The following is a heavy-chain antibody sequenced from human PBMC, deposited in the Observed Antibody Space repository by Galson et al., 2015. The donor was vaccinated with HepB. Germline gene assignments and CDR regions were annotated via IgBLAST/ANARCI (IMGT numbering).Heavy chain of an antibody. CDR1: GFTFSSYG. CDR2: ISYDGSNK. D-gene: IGHD3-10*01. CDR3: AKDGSYYYGSGSYSGWFDP. Sequence: SLRLSCAASGFTFSSYGMYWVRQAPGKGLEWVAVISYDGSNKYYADSVKGRFTISRDNSKNTLYLQMNSLRAEDTAVYYCAKDGSYYYGSGSYSGWFDPWGQGTLVTVSS. J-gene: IGHJ5*02. V-gene: IGHV3-30*18.